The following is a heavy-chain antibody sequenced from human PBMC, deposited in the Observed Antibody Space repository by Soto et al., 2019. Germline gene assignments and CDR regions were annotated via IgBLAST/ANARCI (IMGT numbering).Heavy chain of an antibody. CDR2: ISYDGSNK. V-gene: IGHV3-30-3*01. Sequence: QVQLVESGGGVVQPGRSLRLSCAASGFTFSSYAMHWVRQAPGKGLEWVAVISYDGSNKYYADSVKGRFTISRDNSKNPLDLQMNSLRAEDTAVYYCARGEGSSGWPNWFDPWGQGTLVTVSS. J-gene: IGHJ5*02. CDR3: ARGEGSSGWPNWFDP. CDR1: GFTFSSYA. D-gene: IGHD6-19*01.